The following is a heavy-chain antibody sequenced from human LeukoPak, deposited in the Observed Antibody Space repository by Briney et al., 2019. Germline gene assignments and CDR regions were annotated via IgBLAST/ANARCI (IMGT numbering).Heavy chain of an antibody. CDR3: ATPYSGSYALMH. Sequence: GGSLRLSCAASGFTFSSYSMNWVRQAPGKGLEWVSSISSSSSYIYYADSVKGRFTISRDNAKNSLYLQMNSLRAEDTAVYYCATPYSGSYALMHWGQGTLVTVSS. D-gene: IGHD1-26*01. J-gene: IGHJ4*02. CDR1: GFTFSSYS. CDR2: ISSSSSYI. V-gene: IGHV3-21*04.